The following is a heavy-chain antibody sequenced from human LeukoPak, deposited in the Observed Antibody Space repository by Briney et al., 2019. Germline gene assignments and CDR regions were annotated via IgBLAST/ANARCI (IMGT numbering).Heavy chain of an antibody. D-gene: IGHD1-26*01. Sequence: GGSLRLSCAASGFTFDDYAMHWVRQAPGQGLEWVSLVSGDGGTTYYADSVKGRFTISRDNSKNSLYLQMNSLRTEDTALYYCAKVGGSYFYYYYMDVWGKGTTVTVSS. CDR1: GFTFDDYA. CDR3: AKVGGSYFYYYYMDV. V-gene: IGHV3-43*02. J-gene: IGHJ6*03. CDR2: VSGDGGTT.